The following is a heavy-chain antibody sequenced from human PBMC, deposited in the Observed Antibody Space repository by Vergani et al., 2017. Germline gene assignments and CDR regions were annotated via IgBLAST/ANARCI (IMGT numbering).Heavy chain of an antibody. D-gene: IGHD3-22*01. J-gene: IGHJ4*02. CDR1: GFTFSIAW. CDR3: AKDISYDSSGYYDY. Sequence: EVQLVESVGGLVKPGGSLRLSCAASGFTFSIAWMSWVRQAPGKGLEWVSGISWNSGSIGYADSVKGRFTISRDNAKNSLYLQMNSLRAEDTALYYCAKDISYDSSGYYDYWGQGTLVTVSS. V-gene: IGHV3-9*01. CDR2: ISWNSGSI.